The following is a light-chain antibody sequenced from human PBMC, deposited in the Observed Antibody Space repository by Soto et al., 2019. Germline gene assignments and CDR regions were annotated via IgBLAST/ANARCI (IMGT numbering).Light chain of an antibody. V-gene: IGKV2-30*01. Sequence: EVVMTQSPLSLPVTLGQPASISCRSNQSIVYSDGNTFLSWFQQRPGQSPRRLIYKVSNRDAGVPDRVSGSGSGTDFSLKITSVDAEDVGVYYCMQGTHWPPIFGRGTKVDIK. J-gene: IGKJ3*01. CDR3: MQGTHWPPI. CDR1: QSIVYSDGNTF. CDR2: KVS.